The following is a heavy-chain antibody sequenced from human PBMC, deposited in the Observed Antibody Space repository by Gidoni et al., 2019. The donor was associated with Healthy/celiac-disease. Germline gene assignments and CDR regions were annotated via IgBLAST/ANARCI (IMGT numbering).Heavy chain of an antibody. V-gene: IGHV3-33*01. D-gene: IGHD2-15*01. CDR1: GFTFTSYG. CDR3: ARDSLAEVVVAAPTDY. J-gene: IGHJ4*02. Sequence: QVQLVESGGGVVQPGRSLRLSCAAPGFTFTSYGMHWVRQAPGKGLEWVAVIWYDGSNKYYADSVKGRFTISRDNSKNTLYLQMNSLRAEDTAVYYCARDSLAEVVVAAPTDYWGQGTLVTVSS. CDR2: IWYDGSNK.